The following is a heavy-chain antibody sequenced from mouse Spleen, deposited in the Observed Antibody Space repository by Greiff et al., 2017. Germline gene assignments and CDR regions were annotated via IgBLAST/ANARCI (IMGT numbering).Heavy chain of an antibody. CDR1: GYTFTSYW. J-gene: IGHJ2*01. CDR3: ARKTFYDYGFDY. Sequence: VQLQQPGAELVMPGASVKLSCKASGYTFTSYWMHWVKQRPGQGLEWIGEIDPSDSYTNYNQKFKGKATLTVDKSSSTAYMQLSSLTSEDSAVYYCARKTFYDYGFDYWGQGTTLTVSS. D-gene: IGHD2-4*01. CDR2: IDPSDSYT. V-gene: IGHV1-69*01.